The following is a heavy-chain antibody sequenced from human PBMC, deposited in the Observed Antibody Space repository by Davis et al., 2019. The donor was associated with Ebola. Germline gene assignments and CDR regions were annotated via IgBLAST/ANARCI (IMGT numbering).Heavy chain of an antibody. CDR3: ARRGYYYDSSGYSAGAFDI. CDR2: IYPGDSDT. CDR1: GYSFTSYW. V-gene: IGHV5-51*01. J-gene: IGHJ3*02. Sequence: GESLKIPCQGSGYSFTSYWIGWVRQMPGKGLEWMGIIYPGDSDTRYSPSFQGQVTISADKSISTAYLQWSSLKASDTAMYYCARRGYYYDSSGYSAGAFDIWGQGTMVTVSS. D-gene: IGHD3-22*01.